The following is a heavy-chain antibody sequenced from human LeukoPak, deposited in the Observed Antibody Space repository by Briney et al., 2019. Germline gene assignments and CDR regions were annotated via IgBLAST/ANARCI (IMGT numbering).Heavy chain of an antibody. CDR2: VKQDGSER. D-gene: IGHD1-26*01. Sequence: GGSLRLSCAASGFTFSSYWMSWVRQAPGKGLEWVANVKQDGSERYYGDSVKGRFTISRDNAKNSLYLQMSSLRAEDTAIYYCARDVPLMGASKTRYFDYWGQGTLVTVSS. V-gene: IGHV3-7*01. CDR1: GFTFSSYW. J-gene: IGHJ4*02. CDR3: ARDVPLMGASKTRYFDY.